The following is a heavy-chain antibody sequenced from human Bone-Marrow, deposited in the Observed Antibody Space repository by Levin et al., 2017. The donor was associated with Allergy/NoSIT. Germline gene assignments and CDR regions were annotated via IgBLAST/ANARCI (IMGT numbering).Heavy chain of an antibody. J-gene: IGHJ4*02. CDR3: ARGVVATGKIDY. CDR2: INHSGST. D-gene: IGHD5-12*01. V-gene: IGHV4-34*01. Sequence: PSETLSLTCAVYGGSFSGYYWSWIRQPPGKGLEWIGEINHSGSTNYNPSLKSRVTISVDTSKNQFSLKLSSVTAADTAVYYCARGVVATGKIDYWGQGTLVTVSS. CDR1: GGSFSGYY.